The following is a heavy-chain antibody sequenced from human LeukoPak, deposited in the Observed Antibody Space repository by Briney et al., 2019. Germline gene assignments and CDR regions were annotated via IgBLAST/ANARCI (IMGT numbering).Heavy chain of an antibody. Sequence: SETLSLTCAVYGGSFSGYYWSWIRQPPGKGLGWIGEINHSGSTNYNPSLKSRVTISVDTSKNQFSLKLSSVTAADTAVYYCARHPRISWELHPFDYWGQGTLVTVSS. J-gene: IGHJ4*02. CDR3: ARHPRISWELHPFDY. V-gene: IGHV4-34*01. D-gene: IGHD1-26*01. CDR2: INHSGST. CDR1: GGSFSGYY.